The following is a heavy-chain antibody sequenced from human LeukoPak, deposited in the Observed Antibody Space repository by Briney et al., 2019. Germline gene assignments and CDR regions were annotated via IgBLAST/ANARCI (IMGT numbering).Heavy chain of an antibody. CDR3: ATLEHADPFY. CDR2: IYHSGST. J-gene: IGHJ4*02. CDR1: GYSISSGYY. D-gene: IGHD1/OR15-1a*01. Sequence: MASETLSLTCTVSGYSISSGYYWGWIRQPPGKGLEWIGSIYHSGSTYYNPSLKSRVTISVDTSKNQFSLKLSSVTAADTAVYYCATLEHADPFYWGQGTLVTVSS. V-gene: IGHV4-38-2*02.